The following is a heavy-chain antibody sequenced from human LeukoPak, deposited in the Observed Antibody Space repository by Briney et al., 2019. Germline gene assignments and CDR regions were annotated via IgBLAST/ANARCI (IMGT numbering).Heavy chain of an antibody. D-gene: IGHD2-21*01. CDR2: ISSSSSYT. Sequence: PGGSLRLSCSSSGFTFSDYYRCWLRQAPGKGLEWVSYISSSSSYTNYADSVKGRFTISRDNAKNSLYLQMNSLRAEDTAVYYCARDSPNLCGYFDYWGQGTLVTVSS. V-gene: IGHV3-11*05. CDR3: ARDSPNLCGYFDY. J-gene: IGHJ4*02. CDR1: GFTFSDYY.